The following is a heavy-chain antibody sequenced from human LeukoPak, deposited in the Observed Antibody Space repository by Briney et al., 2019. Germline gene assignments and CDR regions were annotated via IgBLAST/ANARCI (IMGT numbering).Heavy chain of an antibody. J-gene: IGHJ4*02. D-gene: IGHD3-3*01. CDR3: ARALVLRFFECPGY. CDR2: INPSGGST. Sequence: ASVKVSCKASGYTFTGYYMNWVGQAPGQGLEWMGIINPSGGSTSYAQKFQGRVTMTTDTSTSRVYMELSSLRSEDTAVYYCARALVLRFFECPGYWGQGTLVTVSS. V-gene: IGHV1-46*01. CDR1: GYTFTGYY.